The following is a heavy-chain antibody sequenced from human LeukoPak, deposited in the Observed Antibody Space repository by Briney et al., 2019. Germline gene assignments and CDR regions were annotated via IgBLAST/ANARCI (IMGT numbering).Heavy chain of an antibody. CDR2: ISYDGSSK. CDR1: GFTFSTYA. Sequence: GGSLRLSCAASGFTFSTYAMHWVRQAPGKGLEWVAVISYDGSSKYYADSVKGRFTISRDNSKNTLYLQMNSLRAEDTAVYYCAKGSMIVVVITLDYWGQGTLVTVSS. CDR3: AKGSMIVVVITLDY. V-gene: IGHV3-30*04. J-gene: IGHJ4*02. D-gene: IGHD3-22*01.